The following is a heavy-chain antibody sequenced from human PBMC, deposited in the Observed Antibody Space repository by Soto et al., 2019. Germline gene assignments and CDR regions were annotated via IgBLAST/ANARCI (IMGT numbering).Heavy chain of an antibody. CDR2: TYYRSKWYN. CDR1: GDSVPSNSAA. J-gene: IGHJ4*02. D-gene: IGHD2-15*01. CDR3: ARHCSGGSCYGWGAFDY. Sequence: SQTLSLTCAISGDSVPSNSAAWNWIRQSPSRGLEWLGKTYYRSKWYNDYAVSVKSRITINPDTSKNQFSLQLNSVTPEDTAVYYCARHCSGGSCYGWGAFDYWGQGTLVTVSS. V-gene: IGHV6-1*01.